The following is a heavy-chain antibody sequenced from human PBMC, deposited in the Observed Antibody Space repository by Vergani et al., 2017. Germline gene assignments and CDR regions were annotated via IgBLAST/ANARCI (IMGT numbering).Heavy chain of an antibody. CDR3: ERIRRGYEATITFYYYYMDV. J-gene: IGHJ6*03. Sequence: QVTLKESGPVLVKPTETLTLTCTVSGFSLSNARMGVSWIRQPPGKALEWLAHIFSNDEKSYSTSLKSRLTISKDTSKSQVVLTMTNMDPVDTATYYCERIRRGYEATITFYYYYMDVWGKGTTVTVSS. V-gene: IGHV2-26*01. D-gene: IGHD5-12*01. CDR1: GFSLSNARMG. CDR2: IFSNDEK.